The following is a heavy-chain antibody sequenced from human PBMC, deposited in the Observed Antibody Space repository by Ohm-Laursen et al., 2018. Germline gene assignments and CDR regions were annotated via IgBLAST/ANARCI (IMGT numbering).Heavy chain of an antibody. Sequence: SLRLSCTASGFRFSDNFMNWIRQAPGKGLEWVSRITSSGTTIYYSDSVKGRFTVSRDNAKESLFLQMNSLRADDTAVYYCARDVGAFDLWGQGTTVTVSS. CDR1: GFRFSDNF. J-gene: IGHJ3*01. V-gene: IGHV3-11*01. CDR2: ITSSGTTI. CDR3: ARDVGAFDL.